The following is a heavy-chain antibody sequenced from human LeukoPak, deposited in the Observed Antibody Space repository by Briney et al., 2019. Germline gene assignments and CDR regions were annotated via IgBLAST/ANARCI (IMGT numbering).Heavy chain of an antibody. J-gene: IGHJ3*02. CDR3: ARGVTVFGGAPKGALDI. V-gene: IGHV4-34*01. CDR2: IDHSGST. D-gene: IGHD3-3*01. CDR1: GESFTAYY. Sequence: SETLSLTCAAYGESFTAYYWSWIRQPPGRGLEWIGEIDHSGSTNYNPSLKSRVTILIDTSKNQFSLKLTSVTAADTAVYYCARGVTVFGGAPKGALDIWGRGTMVTVFS.